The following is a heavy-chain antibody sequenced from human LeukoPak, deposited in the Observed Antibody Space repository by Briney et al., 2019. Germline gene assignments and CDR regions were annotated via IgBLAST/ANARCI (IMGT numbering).Heavy chain of an antibody. D-gene: IGHD3-3*01. CDR1: GYTFTSYY. CDR2: INPSGGST. J-gene: IGHJ4*02. Sequence: ASVKVSCKASGYTFTSYYMHWVRQAPGQGLAWMGIINPSGGSTSYAQKFQGRVTMTRDTSTSTVYMELSSLRSEDTAVYYCARAGFLEWLLDWGQGTLVTVSS. V-gene: IGHV1-46*01. CDR3: ARAGFLEWLLD.